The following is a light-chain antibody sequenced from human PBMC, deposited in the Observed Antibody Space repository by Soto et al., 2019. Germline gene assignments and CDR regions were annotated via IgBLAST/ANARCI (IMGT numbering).Light chain of an antibody. Sequence: QSVLTQPPSVSGAPGQRVTISCTGSSSNIGAGCDVHWYQQLPGTAPKLLIYGNSNRPSGVPDRFSGSKSGTSASLAITGLQAEDEADYYCQSYDSSLSGWVVFGGGTKVTVL. CDR1: SSNIGAGCD. J-gene: IGLJ2*01. CDR2: GNS. CDR3: QSYDSSLSGWVV. V-gene: IGLV1-40*01.